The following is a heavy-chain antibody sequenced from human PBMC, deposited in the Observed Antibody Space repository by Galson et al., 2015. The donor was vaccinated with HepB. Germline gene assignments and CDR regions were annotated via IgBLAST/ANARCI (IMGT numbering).Heavy chain of an antibody. J-gene: IGHJ4*02. CDR1: GFTFSSSG. CDR3: ANEGGDWGGGCYPAGFDY. CDR2: ISYDGSNK. D-gene: IGHD2-21*01. V-gene: IGHV3-30*18. Sequence: SLRLSCAAPGFTFSSSGMHWVRQAPGKGLEWVAVISYDGSNKYYADSVKGRFTITRDTSKNTLYMQMNSLRGEDTAVYYCANEGGDWGGGCYPAGFDYWGQGTLVTVAS.